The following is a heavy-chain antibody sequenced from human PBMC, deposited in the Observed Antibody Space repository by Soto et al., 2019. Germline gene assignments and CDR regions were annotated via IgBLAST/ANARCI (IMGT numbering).Heavy chain of an antibody. CDR2: INAGNGNT. Sequence: GASVELSCKASGYTFTSCARHWVRQAPGQRLEWMGWINAGNGNTKYSQKFQGRVTITRDTSASTAYMELSSLRSEDTAVYYCAREVPLLYDFWSGYYIPDRYYYYYGMDVWGQGTTVTVSS. J-gene: IGHJ6*02. V-gene: IGHV1-3*01. D-gene: IGHD3-3*01. CDR3: AREVPLLYDFWSGYYIPDRYYYYYGMDV. CDR1: GYTFTSCA.